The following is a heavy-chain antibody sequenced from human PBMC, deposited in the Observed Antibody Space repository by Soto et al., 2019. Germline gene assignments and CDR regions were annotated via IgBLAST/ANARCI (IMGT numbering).Heavy chain of an antibody. CDR3: ASSYGSVSTGDAFDF. CDR1: GGSISSSTYY. CDR2: IYYSGST. Sequence: QVQLQESGPGLVKPSQTLSLICTVSGGSISSSTYYWSWIRQYPGQGLEWVGYIYYSGSTYYNPSLKRRGTISLVTSKNHVSLKLRSVTAADTAVYYCASSYGSVSTGDAFDFWGPGTTVTVSS. J-gene: IGHJ3*01. V-gene: IGHV4-31*03. D-gene: IGHD3-10*01.